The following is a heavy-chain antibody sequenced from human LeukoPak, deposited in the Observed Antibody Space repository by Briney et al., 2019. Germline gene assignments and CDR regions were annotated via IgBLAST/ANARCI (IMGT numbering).Heavy chain of an antibody. CDR1: GYTFSAYY. CDR3: ARDYYDSSGFGAFDI. J-gene: IGHJ3*02. D-gene: IGHD3-22*01. CDR2: INPNSGGT. V-gene: IGHV1-2*02. Sequence: GASVRLSCKGSGYTFSAYYMHWVRQAPRQGLEWMGWINPNSGGTNYAQKFQGRVTMTRDTSISTAYMELSRLRSDDTAVYYCARDYYDSSGFGAFDIWGQGPVAPVTS.